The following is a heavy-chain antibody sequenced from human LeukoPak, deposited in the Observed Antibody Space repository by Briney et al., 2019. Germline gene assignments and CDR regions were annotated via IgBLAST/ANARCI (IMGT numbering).Heavy chain of an antibody. CDR2: FYYSGSI. Sequence: SETLSLTCTVSGDSISSYYWSWIRQPPGKGLEWIGYFYYSGSISYNPSLRSRVTMSVDTSKSQFFLRLSSVTAADTAVYFCARRRNDAFDIWGQGTMVTVS. V-gene: IGHV4-59*01. J-gene: IGHJ3*02. CDR1: GDSISSYY. CDR3: ARRRNDAFDI.